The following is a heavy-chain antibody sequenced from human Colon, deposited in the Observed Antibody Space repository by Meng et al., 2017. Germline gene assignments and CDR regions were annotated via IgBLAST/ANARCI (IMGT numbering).Heavy chain of an antibody. CDR3: ARTAMLDS. D-gene: IGHD2-2*01. V-gene: IGHV1-8*01. CDR2: MNPNNGNT. CDR1: GYTFTSSD. J-gene: IGHJ5*01. Sequence: QVQLVQSGAEVRKPGAPVKVTCKASGYTFTSSDINWVRPATGRGLEWLGWMNPNNGNTGSAQKFQGRVSMTRDTSIGTAYMELSGLTSEDTAVYYCARTAMLDSWGQGTLVTVSS.